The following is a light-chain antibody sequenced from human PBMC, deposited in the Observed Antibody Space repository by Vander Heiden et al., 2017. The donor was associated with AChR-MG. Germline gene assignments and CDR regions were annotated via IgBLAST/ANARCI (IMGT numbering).Light chain of an antibody. Sequence: IVMTQSPDSLAVSLGERATINCKSSQSVLYSANNKNYLVWYQQKPGQPPKMLIYWASNRESGVSDRFSGSGSGTDFTLTISSLQAEDGAVYYCQQYSRTPYTFGQGTKLEIK. CDR2: WAS. V-gene: IGKV4-1*01. CDR3: QQYSRTPYT. J-gene: IGKJ2*01. CDR1: QSVLYSANNKNY.